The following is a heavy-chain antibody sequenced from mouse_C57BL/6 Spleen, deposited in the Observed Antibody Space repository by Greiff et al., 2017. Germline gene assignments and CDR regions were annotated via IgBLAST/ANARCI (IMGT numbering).Heavy chain of an antibody. CDR2: INYDGSST. CDR3: ARVDGYFDV. Sequence: EVKLVESEAGLVQPGSSMKLSCTASGFTFSDYYMAWVRQVPEKGLEWVANINYDGSSTYYLDSLKSRFLISRDNAKNILYLLMSSRKSEDTATYYCARVDGYFDVWGTGTTGTVSS. V-gene: IGHV5-16*01. CDR1: GFTFSDYY. J-gene: IGHJ1*03.